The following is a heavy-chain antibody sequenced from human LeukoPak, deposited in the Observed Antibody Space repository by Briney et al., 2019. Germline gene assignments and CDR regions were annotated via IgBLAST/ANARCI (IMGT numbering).Heavy chain of an antibody. CDR3: ARIHCSGGSCYPDFDY. D-gene: IGHD2-15*01. Sequence: ASVKVSCKASGYTFTSYGISWVRQAPGQGLEWMGWISAYNGSTNYAQKLQGRVTMTTDTSTSTAYMELRSLRSDDTAVYYCARIHCSGGSCYPDFDYWGQGTLVTVSS. J-gene: IGHJ4*02. CDR1: GYTFTSYG. V-gene: IGHV1-18*01. CDR2: ISAYNGST.